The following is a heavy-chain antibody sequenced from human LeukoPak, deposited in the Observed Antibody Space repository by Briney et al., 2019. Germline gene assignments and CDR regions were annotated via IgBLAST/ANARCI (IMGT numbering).Heavy chain of an antibody. D-gene: IGHD4-17*01. CDR1: GLTVSINS. CDR2: IYSGGNT. Sequence: GGSLRFSCKVSGLTVSINSMSWVRKAPGKELKWVSFIYSGGNTHYSDSVKGRFTISRDNSKNTLYLQMNSLRAEDTAVYYCARRAGEYSHPYDYWGQGTLVTVSS. V-gene: IGHV3-53*01. J-gene: IGHJ4*02. CDR3: ARRAGEYSHPYDY.